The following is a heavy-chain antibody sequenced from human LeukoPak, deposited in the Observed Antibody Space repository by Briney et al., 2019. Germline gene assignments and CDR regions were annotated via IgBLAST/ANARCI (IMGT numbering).Heavy chain of an antibody. CDR2: IYYSGST. J-gene: IGHJ6*02. CDR1: GGSIRSSYYY. CDR3: ARLLETYYYGMDV. Sequence: SETLSLTCTVSGGSIRSSYYYWGWIRQPPGKGLEWIGSIYYSGSTYYNPSLKSRVTISVDTSKNQFSLKLSSVTAADTAVYYCARLLETYYYGMDVWGQGTTVTVSS. V-gene: IGHV4-39*01.